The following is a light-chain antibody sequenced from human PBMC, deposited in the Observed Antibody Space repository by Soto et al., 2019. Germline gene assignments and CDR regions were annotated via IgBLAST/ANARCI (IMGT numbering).Light chain of an antibody. CDR1: QGITDY. CDR3: QQTYSAPPT. CDR2: SAS. J-gene: IGKJ2*01. V-gene: IGKV1-39*01. Sequence: DLQMTQSPSSLSASVGERVAITCRAGQGITDYLNWYQQKAGKAPKLLISSASRLQSGVPSRFSGYRSGTDFTLTINSLQPEDFATYYCQQTYSAPPTFVQGTKLE.